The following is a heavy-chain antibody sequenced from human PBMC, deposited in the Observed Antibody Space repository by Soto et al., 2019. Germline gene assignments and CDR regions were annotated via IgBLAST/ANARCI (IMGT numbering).Heavy chain of an antibody. V-gene: IGHV4-31*03. J-gene: IGHJ4*02. CDR3: ARDGYSYGYLLDY. CDR2: IYYSGST. D-gene: IGHD5-18*01. Sequence: SETLSLTCTFSGGSISSGGYYWSWIRQHPGKGLEWIGYIYYSGSTYYNPSLKSRVTISVDTSKNQFSLKLSSVTAADTAVYYCARDGYSYGYLLDYWGQGTLVTVSS. CDR1: GGSISSGGYY.